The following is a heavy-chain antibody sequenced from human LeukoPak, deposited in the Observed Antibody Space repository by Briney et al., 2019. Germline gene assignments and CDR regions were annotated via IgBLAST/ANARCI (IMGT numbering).Heavy chain of an antibody. CDR3: AREAVIAAAAGEFDY. J-gene: IGHJ4*02. V-gene: IGHV4-34*01. Sequence: SETLSLTCAVYGGSFSGYYWSWIRQPPGKGLEWIGEINHSGSTNYNPSLKSRVTISVDTSKNQFSLKLSSVTAADTAVYYCAREAVIAAAAGEFDYWGQGTLVTVSS. CDR2: INHSGST. CDR1: GGSFSGYY. D-gene: IGHD6-13*01.